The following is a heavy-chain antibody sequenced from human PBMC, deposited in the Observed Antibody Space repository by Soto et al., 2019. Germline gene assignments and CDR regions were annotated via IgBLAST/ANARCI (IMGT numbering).Heavy chain of an antibody. CDR1: GDSVSSNSAA. CDR3: ARNIAVAGTTDPSHYGMDV. Sequence: PSQTLSLTCAISGDSVSSNSAAWNWIRQSPSRGLEWLGRTYYRSKWYNDYAVSVKSRITINPDTSKNQFSLQLNSVTPEDTAVYYCARNIAVAGTTDPSHYGMDVWGQGTTVTVSS. V-gene: IGHV6-1*01. J-gene: IGHJ6*02. D-gene: IGHD6-19*01. CDR2: TYYRSKWYN.